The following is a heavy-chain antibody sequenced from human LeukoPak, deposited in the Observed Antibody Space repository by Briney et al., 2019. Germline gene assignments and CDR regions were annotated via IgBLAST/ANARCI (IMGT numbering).Heavy chain of an antibody. Sequence: PGGSLSLSCAASGFTVSSNYMSWVRQAPGKGLEWVSVIYSGGRTYYADSVKGRFTISRDNSKNTLYLQMNSLRAEDTAVYYCARDWGFVYWGQGTLVTVSS. J-gene: IGHJ4*02. V-gene: IGHV3-66*01. CDR1: GFTVSSNY. D-gene: IGHD3-16*01. CDR2: IYSGGRT. CDR3: ARDWGFVY.